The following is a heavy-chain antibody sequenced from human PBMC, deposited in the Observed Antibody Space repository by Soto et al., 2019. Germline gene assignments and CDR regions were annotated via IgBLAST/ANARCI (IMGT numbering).Heavy chain of an antibody. Sequence: GGSLRLSCSASGFTFSSYAMHWVRQAPGKGLEYVSGVRGNGDPPFYADSVKGRFTIPRDNSKNTLYLQMSSLSADDTAVYYCVKSRGGNNFDFFDWGQGALVTVSS. J-gene: IGHJ4*02. CDR2: VRGNGDPP. D-gene: IGHD5-12*01. CDR3: VKSRGGNNFDFFD. CDR1: GFTFSSYA. V-gene: IGHV3-64D*06.